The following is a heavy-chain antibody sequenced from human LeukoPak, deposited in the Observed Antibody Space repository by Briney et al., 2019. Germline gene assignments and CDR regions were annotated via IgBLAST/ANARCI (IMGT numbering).Heavy chain of an antibody. D-gene: IGHD6-13*01. CDR3: ARFSSIAAAFDY. Sequence: PSETLSLTCTVSGGSISSGSYYWSWIRQPAGKGLEWIGHIYTSGGTNYNPSLKSRVTISVDTSKNQFSLNLSSVTAADTAVYYCARFSSIAAAFDYWGLGTLVTVSS. J-gene: IGHJ4*02. CDR2: IYTSGGT. CDR1: GGSISSGSYY. V-gene: IGHV4-61*09.